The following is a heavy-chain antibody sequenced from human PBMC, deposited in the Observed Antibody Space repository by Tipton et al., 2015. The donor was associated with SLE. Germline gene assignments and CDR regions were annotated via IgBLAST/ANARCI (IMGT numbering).Heavy chain of an antibody. Sequence: SLRLSCAASGFIFTNYALNWVRQAPGKGLEWVAVISYDGSNKYYADSVKGRFTISRDNSKNTLYLQMNSLRAEDTAVYYCARLLTSYYGMDVWGQGTTVTVSS. CDR2: ISYDGSNK. CDR1: GFIFTNYA. D-gene: IGHD1-26*01. J-gene: IGHJ6*02. V-gene: IGHV3-30*04. CDR3: ARLLTSYYGMDV.